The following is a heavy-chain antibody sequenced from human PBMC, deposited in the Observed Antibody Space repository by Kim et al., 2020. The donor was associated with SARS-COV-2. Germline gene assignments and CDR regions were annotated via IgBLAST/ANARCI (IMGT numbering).Heavy chain of an antibody. Sequence: SVKVSCKASGGTFSSYAISWVRQAPGQGLEWMGGIIPIFGTANYAQKFQGRVTITADESTSTAYMELSSLRSEDTAVYYCARGGVRGRYYDFWSGHSYYYYGMDVWGQGTTVTVSS. V-gene: IGHV1-69*13. CDR3: ARGGVRGRYYDFWSGHSYYYYGMDV. CDR1: GGTFSSYA. CDR2: IIPIFGTA. D-gene: IGHD3-3*01. J-gene: IGHJ6*02.